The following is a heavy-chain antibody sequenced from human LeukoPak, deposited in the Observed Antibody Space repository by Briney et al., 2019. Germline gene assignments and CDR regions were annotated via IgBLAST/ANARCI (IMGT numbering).Heavy chain of an antibody. CDR3: ARGRVQCINGICSGARAPTLMADY. D-gene: IGHD2-8*01. V-gene: IGHV3-30*04. CDR1: GFIFGGYA. CDR2: ISYDADGK. Sequence: GGSLRLSCAASGFIFGGYAMHWVRQAPGKGLEWVAVISYDADGKYYADSVKGRFTMSRANSKNALYLEMNSLRVDDTAVYYCARGRVQCINGICSGARAPTLMADYWGQGTLVTVSS. J-gene: IGHJ4*02.